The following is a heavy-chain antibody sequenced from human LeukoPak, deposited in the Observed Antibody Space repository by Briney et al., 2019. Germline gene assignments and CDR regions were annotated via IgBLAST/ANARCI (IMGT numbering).Heavy chain of an antibody. CDR1: GFTFSDYY. CDR3: ARGDRDGYRLYYFDY. D-gene: IGHD5-24*01. J-gene: IGHJ4*02. Sequence: GGSLRLSCAAFGFTFSDYYMSWVRQAPGKGLVWVSSISSSGAYIYYADSMKGRFTTSRDSAKSSLYLQMNSLRAEDTAVYYCARGDRDGYRLYYFDYWGQGTLVTVSS. V-gene: IGHV3-21*01. CDR2: ISSSGAYI.